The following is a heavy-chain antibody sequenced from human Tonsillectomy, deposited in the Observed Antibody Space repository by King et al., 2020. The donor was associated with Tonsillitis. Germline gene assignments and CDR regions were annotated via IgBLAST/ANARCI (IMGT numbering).Heavy chain of an antibody. CDR1: GFTFSNYA. J-gene: IGHJ4*02. V-gene: IGHV3-23*04. CDR3: AKDNSTRDFYDSSGPEGFDY. D-gene: IGHD3-22*01. CDR2: ISGSGVSK. Sequence: VQLVESGGGLVQPGGSLRLSCAASGFTFSNYAMIWVRQAPGKGLEWVSGISGSGVSKYYADSVKGRFTISRDNSKNTLYLQMNSLRPEDTAVYYCAKDNSTRDFYDSSGPEGFDYWGQGTLVTVSS.